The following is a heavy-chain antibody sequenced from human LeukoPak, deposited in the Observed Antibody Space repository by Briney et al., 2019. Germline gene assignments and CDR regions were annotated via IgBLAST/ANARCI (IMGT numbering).Heavy chain of an antibody. V-gene: IGHV4-39*07. CDR2: IYYSGST. Sequence: SETLSLTCTVPGGSISSSSYYRGWVRQPPGEGVGWIGSIYYSGSTYYNPSLKSRVTISVGTSKNQFSLKLSSVTAADTAVYYCARIRYNWNYGSFDYWGQGTLVTVSS. D-gene: IGHD1-7*01. CDR1: GGSISSSSYY. CDR3: ARIRYNWNYGSFDY. J-gene: IGHJ4*02.